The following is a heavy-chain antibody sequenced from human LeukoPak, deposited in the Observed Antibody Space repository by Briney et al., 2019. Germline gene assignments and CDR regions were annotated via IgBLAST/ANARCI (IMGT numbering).Heavy chain of an antibody. CDR1: GFTFSRHP. V-gene: IGHV3-23*01. CDR3: ARGDDIAPGRVLEY. Sequence: GRSLRLSCVASGFTFSRHPMTWVRQAPGHGLELVSAINERGDITKYADSVMRRFTISRDSSKNTLYLQMNSLRAEDTAVYYCARGDDIAPGRVLEYWGRGTLVTVSS. J-gene: IGHJ4*02. D-gene: IGHD3-9*01. CDR2: INERGDIT.